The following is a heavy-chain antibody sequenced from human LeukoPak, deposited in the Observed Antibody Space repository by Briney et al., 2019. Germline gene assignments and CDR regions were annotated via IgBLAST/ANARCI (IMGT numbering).Heavy chain of an antibody. CDR1: GYRFTSYW. V-gene: IGHV5-51*01. J-gene: IGHJ4*02. Sequence: GGPLKISCKGSGYRFTSYWIGWVRQMPGKGLEWMGIIYPGDSDTKYSPCFQGHVTISADQSIPTAYLQWSSLKASDTAMYYCARPSGYCGGDCPDYWGQGTLVTVSS. D-gene: IGHD2-21*02. CDR2: IYPGDSDT. CDR3: ARPSGYCGGDCPDY.